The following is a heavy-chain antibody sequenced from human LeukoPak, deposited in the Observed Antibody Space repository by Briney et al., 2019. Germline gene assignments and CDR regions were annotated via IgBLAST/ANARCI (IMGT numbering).Heavy chain of an antibody. CDR1: GYTFTGYY. Sequence: ASVKVSCKASGYTFTGYYMHWVRQAPGQGLEWMGWINPNSGGTNYAQKFQGRVTMTRDTSISTAYMELSRLRSDDTAVYYCARERPGVIPAAQNWFDPWGQGTLVTVSS. V-gene: IGHV1-2*02. CDR3: ARERPGVIPAAQNWFDP. J-gene: IGHJ5*02. D-gene: IGHD2-2*01. CDR2: INPNSGGT.